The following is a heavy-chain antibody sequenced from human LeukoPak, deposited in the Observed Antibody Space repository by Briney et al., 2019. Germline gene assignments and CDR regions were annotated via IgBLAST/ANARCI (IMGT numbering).Heavy chain of an antibody. J-gene: IGHJ4*02. CDR2: ISSSSSYI. CDR3: ARARYFYYYDSSGYFDC. CDR1: GFTFSSYS. D-gene: IGHD3-22*01. Sequence: GGSLRLSCAASGFTFSSYSMNWVRQAPGKGLEWVSSISSSSSYIYYADSVKGRFTISRDNAKNSLYLQMNSLRAEDTAVYYCARARYFYYYDSSGYFDCWGQGTLVTVSS. V-gene: IGHV3-21*01.